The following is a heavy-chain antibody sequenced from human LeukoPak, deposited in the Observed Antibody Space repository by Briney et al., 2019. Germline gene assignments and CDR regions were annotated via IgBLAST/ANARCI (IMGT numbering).Heavy chain of an antibody. D-gene: IGHD2-15*01. CDR3: ARALEDIVVVVTDPTSFDP. V-gene: IGHV4-39*07. J-gene: IGHJ5*02. CDR1: GGSISSSSYY. Sequence: TSETLSLTCTVSGGSISSSSYYWGWIRQPPGKGLEWIGSIYYSGSAYYNPSLKSRVTISVDTSKNQFSLKLSSVTAADTAVYYCARALEDIVVVVTDPTSFDPWGQGTLVTVSS. CDR2: IYYSGSA.